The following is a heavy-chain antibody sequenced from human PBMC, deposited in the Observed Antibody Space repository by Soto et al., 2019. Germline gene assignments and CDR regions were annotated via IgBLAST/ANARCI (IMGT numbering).Heavy chain of an antibody. D-gene: IGHD3-10*01. CDR2: INAGSGDT. V-gene: IGHV1-3*01. J-gene: IGHJ4*02. CDR1: GYTFSSYA. CDR3: ARVFRSFSNLDY. Sequence: ASVKVSCKASGYTFSSYAIHWARLAPGQRLEWMGWINAGSGDTKYSRNFQGRVTITRDTSANTAYMELNRLRSEDTAVYYCARVFRSFSNLDYWGQGTPVTVSS.